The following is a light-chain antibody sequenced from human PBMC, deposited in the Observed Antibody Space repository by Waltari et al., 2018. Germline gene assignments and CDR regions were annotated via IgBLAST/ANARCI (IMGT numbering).Light chain of an antibody. Sequence: QSALTQPRSVSGSPGQSVTISCPGTSRYVGGYNYVSWYQQHPDKAPKLIIYDINKRPSGVPDRFSGSKSGNTASLTISGLQAEDEADYYCCSYVGSNIYWVFGGGTKLTVL. CDR3: CSYVGSNIYWV. J-gene: IGLJ3*02. CDR1: SRYVGGYNY. CDR2: DIN. V-gene: IGLV2-11*01.